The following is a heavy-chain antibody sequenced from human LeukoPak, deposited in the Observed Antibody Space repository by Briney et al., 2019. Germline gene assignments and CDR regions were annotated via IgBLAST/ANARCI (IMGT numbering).Heavy chain of an antibody. CDR2: IYCSGTT. V-gene: IGHV4-59*01. CDR1: SASISSYY. J-gene: IGHJ4*02. D-gene: IGHD3-22*01. CDR3: ARDTGYYDSNHYFDY. Sequence: SETLSLTCTVSSASISSYYWSWIRQPPGKGLEWIGYIYCSGTTNYNPSLKSRVTISVDASKNQFSLKLSSVTAADTAVYYCARDTGYYDSNHYFDYWGQGTLVTVSS.